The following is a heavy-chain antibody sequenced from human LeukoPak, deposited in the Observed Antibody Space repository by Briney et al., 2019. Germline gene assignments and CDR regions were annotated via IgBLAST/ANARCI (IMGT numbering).Heavy chain of an antibody. J-gene: IGHJ4*02. CDR1: GFTFSSYG. Sequence: GGSLRLSCAASGFTFSSYGMHWVRQAPGKGLEWVAVISYDGSNKYYADSVKGRFTISRDNSKNALFLQMNSLRAEDTAVYYCAKGSMRGVINAYLDNWGQGTLVTVSS. D-gene: IGHD3-10*01. V-gene: IGHV3-30*18. CDR2: ISYDGSNK. CDR3: AKGSMRGVINAYLDN.